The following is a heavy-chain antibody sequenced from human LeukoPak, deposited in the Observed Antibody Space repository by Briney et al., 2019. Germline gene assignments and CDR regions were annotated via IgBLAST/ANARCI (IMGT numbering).Heavy chain of an antibody. CDR1: GGSISSYY. CDR2: IYTSGST. J-gene: IGHJ4*02. CDR3: ARAPYYGSGSYSFDY. D-gene: IGHD3-10*01. V-gene: IGHV4-4*07. Sequence: SETLSLTCTVSGGSISSYYWSWIRQPAGKGLEWIGRIYTSGSTNYNPSLKSRVTMLVDTSKNQFSLKLSSVTAADTAVYYCARAPYYGSGSYSFDYWGQGTLVTVSS.